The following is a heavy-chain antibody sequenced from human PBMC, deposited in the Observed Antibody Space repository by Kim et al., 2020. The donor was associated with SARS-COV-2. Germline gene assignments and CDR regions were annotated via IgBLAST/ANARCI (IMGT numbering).Heavy chain of an antibody. V-gene: IGHV4-39*01. CDR1: GGSISSSSYY. CDR3: ARQSQDTAMALDY. Sequence: SETLSLTCTVSGGSISSSSYYWGWIRQPPGKGLEWIGSIYYSGSTYYNPSLKSRVTISVDTSKNQFSLKLSSVTAADTAVYYCARQSQDTAMALDYWGQGTLVTVSS. J-gene: IGHJ4*02. CDR2: IYYSGST. D-gene: IGHD5-18*01.